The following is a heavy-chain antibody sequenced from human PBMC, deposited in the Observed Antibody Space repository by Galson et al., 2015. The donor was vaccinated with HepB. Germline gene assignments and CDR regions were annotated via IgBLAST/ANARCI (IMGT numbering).Heavy chain of an antibody. D-gene: IGHD3-9*01. Sequence: SLRLSCAASGFTFSSYAMSWVRQAPGKGLEWVSAISGSGGSTYYADSVKGRFTISRDNSKNTLYLQMNSLRAEDTAVYYCAAHFPLRYLDWANFDYWGQGTLVTVSS. V-gene: IGHV3-23*01. J-gene: IGHJ4*02. CDR1: GFTFSSYA. CDR2: ISGSGGST. CDR3: AAHFPLRYLDWANFDY.